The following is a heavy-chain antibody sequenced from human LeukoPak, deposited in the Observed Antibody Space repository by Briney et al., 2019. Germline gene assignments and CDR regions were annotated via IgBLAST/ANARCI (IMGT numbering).Heavy chain of an antibody. CDR3: ARHVSGYCSGGSCPSDY. CDR2: IYTSGST. CDR1: GGSISSYY. J-gene: IGHJ4*02. Sequence: SETLSLTCTGSGGSISSYYWSWIRQPAGKGLEWIGRIYTSGSTNYNPSLKSRVTMSVATSKNQFSLKLSSVPAADTAVYSCARHVSGYCSGGSCPSDYWGQGTLVTVSS. D-gene: IGHD2-15*01. V-gene: IGHV4-4*07.